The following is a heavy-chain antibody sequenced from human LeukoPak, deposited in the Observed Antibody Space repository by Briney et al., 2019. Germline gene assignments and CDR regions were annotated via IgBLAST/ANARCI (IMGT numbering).Heavy chain of an antibody. CDR3: ARAEHIVVVTRGLYFDY. CDR2: INHSGST. Sequence: SETLSLTCAVYGGSFSGYYWSWIRQPPGKGLEWIGEINHSGSTNYNPSLKSRVTISVDTSKNQFSLKLSSVTAADTAVYYCARAEHIVVVTRGLYFDYWGQGTLVTVSS. V-gene: IGHV4-34*01. D-gene: IGHD2-21*02. J-gene: IGHJ4*02. CDR1: GGSFSGYY.